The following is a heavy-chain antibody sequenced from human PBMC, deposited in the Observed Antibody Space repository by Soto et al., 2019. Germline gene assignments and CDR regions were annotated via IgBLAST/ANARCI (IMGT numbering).Heavy chain of an antibody. D-gene: IGHD2-21*01. CDR2: ISAYNGNT. Sequence: QVQLVQSGAEVKKPGASVKVSCKASGYTFTSYGISWVRQAPGQGLEWMGWISAYNGNTNYAQKLQGRVTMTTDTSTSTAYMELRSLRSDDTAVYYCARDTRGDWVGLAATPLDIWGQGTMVTVSS. CDR3: ARDTRGDWVGLAATPLDI. J-gene: IGHJ3*02. CDR1: GYTFTSYG. V-gene: IGHV1-18*01.